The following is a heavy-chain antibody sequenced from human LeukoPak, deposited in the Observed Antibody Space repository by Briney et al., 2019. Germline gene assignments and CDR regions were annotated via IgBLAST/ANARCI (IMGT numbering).Heavy chain of an antibody. CDR3: ARAGVVPAAPVAV. CDR1: GGSISSYY. CDR2: IYYSGST. D-gene: IGHD2-2*01. J-gene: IGHJ6*04. Sequence: NPSETLSLTCTVSGGSISSYYRSWIRQPPGKGLEWIGYIYYSGSTNYNPSLKSRVTISVDTSKNQFSLKLSSVTAADTAVYYCARAGVVPAAPVAVWGKGTTVTVSS. V-gene: IGHV4-59*01.